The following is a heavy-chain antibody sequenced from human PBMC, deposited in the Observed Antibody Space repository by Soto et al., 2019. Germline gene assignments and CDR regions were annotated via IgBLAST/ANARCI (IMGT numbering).Heavy chain of an antibody. J-gene: IGHJ4*02. Sequence: AASVKVSCKVSGYTLTELSMHWVRQAPGKGLEWMGGFDPEDGETIYAQKFQGRVTMTEDTSTDTAYMELSSLRSEDTAVYYCATPFRGGYDFHYWGQGTLVTVSS. V-gene: IGHV1-24*01. CDR1: GYTLTELS. D-gene: IGHD5-12*01. CDR2: FDPEDGET. CDR3: ATPFRGGYDFHY.